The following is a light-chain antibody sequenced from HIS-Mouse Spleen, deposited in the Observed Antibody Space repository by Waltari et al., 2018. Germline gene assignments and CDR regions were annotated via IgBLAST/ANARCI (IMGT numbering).Light chain of an antibody. CDR2: EGS. J-gene: IGLJ3*02. CDR1: SSDVGWYNL. Sequence: QSALTQPASVSGSPGQSITISCTGTSSDVGWYNLVSWYQQHPGKAPKLMIYEGSKRPSGVSNRFSGSKSGNTASLTISGLQAEDEADYYCCSYAGSSTVFGGGTKLTVL. V-gene: IGLV2-23*01. CDR3: CSYAGSSTV.